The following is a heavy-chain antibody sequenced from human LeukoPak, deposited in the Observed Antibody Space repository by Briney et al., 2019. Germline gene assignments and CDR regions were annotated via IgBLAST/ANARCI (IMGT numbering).Heavy chain of an antibody. D-gene: IGHD6-13*01. Sequence: ASVKVSCKASGYTFTSYYMHWVRQAPGQGPEWMGIIYTSDGSARYAQKFQGRVTMTRDTSTSTVYMELNSLSSEDTAVYYCARAVGYSSSWKVGDYWGQGTLVTVSS. V-gene: IGHV1-46*01. J-gene: IGHJ4*02. CDR1: GYTFTSYY. CDR3: ARAVGYSSSWKVGDY. CDR2: IYTSDGSA.